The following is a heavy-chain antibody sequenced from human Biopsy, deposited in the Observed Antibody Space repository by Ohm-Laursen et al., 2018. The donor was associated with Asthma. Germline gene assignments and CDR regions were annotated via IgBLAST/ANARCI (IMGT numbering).Heavy chain of an antibody. CDR3: ARKARHGDYDFDY. CDR1: GFTFSNYG. D-gene: IGHD4-17*01. J-gene: IGHJ4*02. V-gene: IGHV3-23*01. Sequence: SLRLSCSASGFTFSNYGMSWVRQAPGKGLEYVSAISSGGDVTYYADSVKGRFTISRDNSKNMLYLQMNSLRAEDTAVYYCARKARHGDYDFDYWGQGTLVTVSS. CDR2: ISSGGDVT.